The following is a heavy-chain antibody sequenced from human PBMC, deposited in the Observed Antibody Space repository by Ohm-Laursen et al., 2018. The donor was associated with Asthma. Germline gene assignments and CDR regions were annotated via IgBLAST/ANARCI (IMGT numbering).Heavy chain of an antibody. CDR3: ARDVMEWYLPAFDF. CDR1: GFTFRSYA. V-gene: IGHV3-30-3*01. CDR2: GGSYYDGGLK. Sequence: SLRLSCAASGFTFRSYAMHWVRQAPGKGLEWVAVGGSYYDGGLKYYADSVNGRFTVSRDDSKNTLYLQMNSLRPDDTAVYYCARDVMEWYLPAFDFWGQGTGVTVSP. J-gene: IGHJ4*02. D-gene: IGHD3-3*01.